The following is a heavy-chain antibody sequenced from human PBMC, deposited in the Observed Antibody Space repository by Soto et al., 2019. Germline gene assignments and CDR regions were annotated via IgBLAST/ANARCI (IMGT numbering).Heavy chain of an antibody. CDR3: AKDTSRSVYYYYMDV. D-gene: IGHD6-13*01. CDR1: GFTFSSYA. V-gene: IGHV3-9*01. Sequence: GGSARLSCAASGFTFSSYAMSWVRQAPGKGLEWVSGISWNSGSIGYADSVKGRFTISRDNAKNSLYLQMNSLRAEDTALYYCAKDTSRSVYYYYMDVWGKGTTVTVSS. CDR2: ISWNSGSI. J-gene: IGHJ6*03.